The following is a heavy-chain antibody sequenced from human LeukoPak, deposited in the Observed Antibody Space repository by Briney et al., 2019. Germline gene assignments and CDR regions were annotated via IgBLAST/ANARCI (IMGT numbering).Heavy chain of an antibody. Sequence: SENLSLTCTVSGGSISSYYWSWIRQPPGKGLEWIGYIYYSGSTNYNPSLKSRVTISVDTSKNQFSLKLSSVTAADTAVYYCARGTTIFGNSLADYWGQGTLVTVSS. D-gene: IGHD3-3*01. J-gene: IGHJ4*02. CDR2: IYYSGST. CDR1: GGSISSYY. V-gene: IGHV4-59*08. CDR3: ARGTTIFGNSLADY.